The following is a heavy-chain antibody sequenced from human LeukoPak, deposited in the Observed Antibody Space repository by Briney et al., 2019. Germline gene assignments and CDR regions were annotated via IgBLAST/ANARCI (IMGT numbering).Heavy chain of an antibody. CDR1: GYTFTSYG. CDR2: INAGNGNT. V-gene: IGHV1-3*01. Sequence: ASVKVSCKASGYTFTSYGISWVRQAPGQRLEWMGWINAGNGNTKYSQKFQGRVTITRDTSASTAYMELSSLRSEDTAVYYCARDPTRGSSGWPFLDYWGQGTLVTVSS. J-gene: IGHJ4*02. CDR3: ARDPTRGSSGWPFLDY. D-gene: IGHD6-19*01.